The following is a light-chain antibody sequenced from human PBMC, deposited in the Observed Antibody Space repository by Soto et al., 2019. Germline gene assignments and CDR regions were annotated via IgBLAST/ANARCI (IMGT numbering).Light chain of an antibody. V-gene: IGKV3-15*01. CDR2: GAS. CDR3: QQYKNWPPYT. J-gene: IGKJ2*01. Sequence: EIVMTQSPATLSVSPGERATLSCRASQSITSNLAWYQQEPGQAPRLLIYGASTRATGIPARFSGSGSGTEFTLTISSLQSEDSAVYYCQQYKNWPPYTFGQGTKVDIK. CDR1: QSITSN.